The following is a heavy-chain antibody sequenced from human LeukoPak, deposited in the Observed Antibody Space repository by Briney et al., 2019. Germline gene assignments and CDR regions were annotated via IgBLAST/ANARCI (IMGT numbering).Heavy chain of an antibody. CDR3: ARHVRKRGIAVAGSPGWFDP. CDR2: INHSGST. D-gene: IGHD6-19*01. Sequence: SETLSLTCAVYGGSFSGYYWSWIRQPPGKGLEWIGEINHSGSTNYNPSLKSRVSISVDTSKNQFSLKLSSVTAADTAVYYCARHVRKRGIAVAGSPGWFDPWGQGTLVTVSS. CDR1: GGSFSGYY. V-gene: IGHV4-34*01. J-gene: IGHJ5*02.